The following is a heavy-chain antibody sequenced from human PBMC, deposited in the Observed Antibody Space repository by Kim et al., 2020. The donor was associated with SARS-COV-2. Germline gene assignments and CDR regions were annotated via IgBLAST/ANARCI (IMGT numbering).Heavy chain of an antibody. CDR3: ATGPTMVRGNWFDP. V-gene: IGHV1-24*01. J-gene: IGHJ5*02. Sequence: AQKFQGRVTMTEDRSTDNAYMELSSLRSEDTAVYYCATGPTMVRGNWFDPWGQGTLVTVSS. D-gene: IGHD3-10*01.